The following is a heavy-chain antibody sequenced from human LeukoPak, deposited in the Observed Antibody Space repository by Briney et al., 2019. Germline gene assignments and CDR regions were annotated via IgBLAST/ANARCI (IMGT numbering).Heavy chain of an antibody. V-gene: IGHV1-2*06. CDR2: INPNSGGT. D-gene: IGHD3-3*01. CDR3: ARSPLITLFGVVKDLDY. CDR1: GYTFTGYY. J-gene: IGHJ4*02. Sequence: ASVKVSCKASGYTFTGYYMHWVRQAPGQGLEWMGRINPNSGGTNYAQKFQGRVTMTRDTSISTAYMELSRLRSDDTAVYYCARSPLITLFGVVKDLDYWGQGTLVTVSS.